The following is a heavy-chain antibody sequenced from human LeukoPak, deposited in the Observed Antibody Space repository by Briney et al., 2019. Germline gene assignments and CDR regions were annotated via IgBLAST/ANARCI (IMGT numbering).Heavy chain of an antibody. J-gene: IGHJ4*02. Sequence: GASVKVSCKASGYTFTGYYMHWVRHAPGQGLEWMGWINPNSGGTNYAQKFQGRVTMTRDTSISTAYMELSRLRSDDTAVYYCARGNSKYSSGWYDGPPFDYWGQGTLVTVSS. CDR3: ARGNSKYSSGWYDGPPFDY. D-gene: IGHD6-19*01. CDR1: GYTFTGYY. V-gene: IGHV1-2*02. CDR2: INPNSGGT.